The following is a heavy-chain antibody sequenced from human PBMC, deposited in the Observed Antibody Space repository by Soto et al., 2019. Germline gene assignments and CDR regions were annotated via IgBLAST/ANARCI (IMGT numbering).Heavy chain of an antibody. V-gene: IGHV3-23*01. CDR3: AKDVRGGISGTLQH. D-gene: IGHD1-20*01. Sequence: EVQLLESGGGLVQPGGSLRLSCAASGFTFSSYAMSWVRQAPGKGLEWVSAISGSGGSTYYADSVKGRFTISRDNSKNPLYLQMNSLRAEDTAVYYCAKDVRGGISGTLQHWGQGTLVTVSS. CDR1: GFTFSSYA. CDR2: ISGSGGST. J-gene: IGHJ1*01.